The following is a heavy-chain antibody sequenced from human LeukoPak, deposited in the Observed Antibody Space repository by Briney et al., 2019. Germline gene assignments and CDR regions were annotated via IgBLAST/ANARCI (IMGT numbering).Heavy chain of an antibody. CDR2: INHSGST. J-gene: IGHJ4*02. D-gene: IGHD3-22*01. CDR1: GGSFSGYY. CDR3: ARGRWYYYDSSGYYSYFDY. V-gene: IGHV4-34*01. Sequence: SETLSLTCAVYGGSFSGYYWSWIRQPPGKGLEWIGEINHSGSTNYNPSLKSRVTISVDTSKNQFSLKLSSVTAADTAVYYCARGRWYYYDSSGYYSYFDYWGQGTLVTVSS.